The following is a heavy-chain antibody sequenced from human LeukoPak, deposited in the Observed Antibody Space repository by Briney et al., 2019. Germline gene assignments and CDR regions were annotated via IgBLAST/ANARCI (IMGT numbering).Heavy chain of an antibody. CDR1: GFTFSSYG. V-gene: IGHV3-33*01. CDR3: ARDIGRKYKIFDY. D-gene: IGHD1-1*01. Sequence: SGGSLRLSCAASGFTFSSYGMHWVRQVPGKGLEWVAVIWYDGSNKYYADSVKGRFTISRDNSKNTLYLQMNSLRAEDTAVYYCARDIGRKYKIFDYWGQGTLVTVSS. CDR2: IWYDGSNK. J-gene: IGHJ4*02.